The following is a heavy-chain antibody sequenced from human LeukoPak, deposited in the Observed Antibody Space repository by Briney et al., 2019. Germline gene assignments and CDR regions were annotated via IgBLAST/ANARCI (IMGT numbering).Heavy chain of an antibody. CDR1: GGSISSGSYY. Sequence: PSQTLSLTCTVSGGSISSGSYYWSWIRQPAGKGREWIGRIYTSGSTNYNPSLKSRVTISVDTSKNQFSLKLSSVTAADTAVYYCAREVLWFGEFYPEYWGQGTLVTVSS. J-gene: IGHJ4*02. CDR2: IYTSGST. V-gene: IGHV4-61*02. D-gene: IGHD3-10*01. CDR3: AREVLWFGEFYPEY.